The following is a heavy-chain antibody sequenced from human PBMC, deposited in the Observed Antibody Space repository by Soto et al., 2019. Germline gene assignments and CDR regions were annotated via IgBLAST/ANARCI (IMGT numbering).Heavy chain of an antibody. CDR2: ISASIISI. CDR1: GFTFNRHT. Sequence: EVQLVESGGGLVKPGGSLRLSCAASGFTFNRHTMNWVRLAPGKGLECISSISASIISIYYADSVKGRFTISRDIDKNVVYLQTGSLRAEHTAVYYCAILGDSLPGELDYWGQGTIVTVSS. CDR3: AILGDSLPGELDY. J-gene: IGHJ4*02. D-gene: IGHD3-9*01. V-gene: IGHV3-21*02.